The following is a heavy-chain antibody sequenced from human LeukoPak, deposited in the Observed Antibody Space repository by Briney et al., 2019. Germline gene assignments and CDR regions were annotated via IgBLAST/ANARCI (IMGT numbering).Heavy chain of an antibody. V-gene: IGHV1-24*01. Sequence: ASVKVSCKASGGTFSSYAISWVRQAPGKGLEWMGGFDPEDGETIYAQKFQGRVTMTEDTSTDTAYMELSSLRSEDTAVYYCAIYYYDSSGYHYWGQGTLVTVSS. CDR3: AIYYYDSSGYHY. CDR2: FDPEDGET. J-gene: IGHJ4*02. D-gene: IGHD3-22*01. CDR1: GGTFSSYA.